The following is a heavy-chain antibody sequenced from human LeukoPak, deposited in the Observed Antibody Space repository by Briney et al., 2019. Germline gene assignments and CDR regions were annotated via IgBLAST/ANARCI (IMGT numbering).Heavy chain of an antibody. CDR2: INHSGST. CDR3: ARGSGTKDY. J-gene: IGHJ4*02. Sequence: PSETLSLTCAVYGGSFSGYYWSWIRQPPGKGLEWIGEINHSGSTNYNPSLKSRVTISVDTSKNQFSLKLSSVTAADTAVYYCARGSGTKDYWGQGTLVTVSS. V-gene: IGHV4-34*01. CDR1: GGSFSGYY.